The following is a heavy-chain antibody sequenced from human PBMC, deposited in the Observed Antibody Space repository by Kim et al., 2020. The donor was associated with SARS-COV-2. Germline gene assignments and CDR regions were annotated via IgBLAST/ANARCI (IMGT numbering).Heavy chain of an antibody. CDR2: ISWNSGSI. CDR3: AKDGNPTYYFDSSGLPRLVN. J-gene: IGHJ4*02. V-gene: IGHV3-9*01. Sequence: GGSLRLSCAASGFTFDDYAMHWVRQAPGKGLEWVSGISWNSGSIGYADSVKGRFTISRDNAKNSLYLQMNSLRAEDTALYYCAKDGNPTYYFDSSGLPRLVNLGQGTLVTVSS. D-gene: IGHD3-22*01. CDR1: GFTFDDYA.